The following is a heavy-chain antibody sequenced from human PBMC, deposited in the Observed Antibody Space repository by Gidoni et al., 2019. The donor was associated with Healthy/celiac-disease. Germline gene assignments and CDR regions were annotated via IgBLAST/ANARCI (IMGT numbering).Heavy chain of an antibody. V-gene: IGHV4-59*01. CDR1: GGSISSYY. CDR2: IYYSGST. Sequence: GPGLVKPSETLSLTCTVSGGSISSYYWSWIRQPPGKGLEWIGYIYYSGSTNYNPSLKSRVTISVDTSKNQFSLKLSSVTAADTAVYYCAREGGVDYWGQGTLVTVSS. J-gene: IGHJ4*02. D-gene: IGHD4-17*01. CDR3: AREGGVDY.